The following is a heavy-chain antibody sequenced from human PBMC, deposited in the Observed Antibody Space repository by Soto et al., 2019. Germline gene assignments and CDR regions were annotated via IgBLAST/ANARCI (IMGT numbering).Heavy chain of an antibody. CDR2: ISYDGSNK. J-gene: IGHJ6*01. V-gene: IGHV3-30*18. Sequence: QVQLVESGGGVVQPGRSLRLSCAASGFTFSSYGMHWVRQAPGKGLEWVAVISYDGSNKYYADSVKGRFTISRDNSKNTLYLQMNSLRAEDTAVYYCAKVHHRSIVVVPAAVYYYYGMDVW. CDR3: AKVHHRSIVVVPAAVYYYYGMDV. D-gene: IGHD2-2*01. CDR1: GFTFSSYG.